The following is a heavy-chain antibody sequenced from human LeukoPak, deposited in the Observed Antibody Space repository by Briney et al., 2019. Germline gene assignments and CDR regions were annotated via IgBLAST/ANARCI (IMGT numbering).Heavy chain of an antibody. CDR2: ISAYNGNT. D-gene: IGHD6-13*01. CDR3: ARDRWGSSSYFMCFDY. J-gene: IGHJ4*02. CDR1: GYTFTSYG. V-gene: IGHV1-18*01. Sequence: VASVKVSCKASGYTFTSYGISWVRQAPGQGLEWMGWISAYNGNTNYAQKLQGRVTMTTDTSTSTAYMELRSLRSDDTAVYYCARDRWGSSSYFMCFDYWGQGTLVTVSS.